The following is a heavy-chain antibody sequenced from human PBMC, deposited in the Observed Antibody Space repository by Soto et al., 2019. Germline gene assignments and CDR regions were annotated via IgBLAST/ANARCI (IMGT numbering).Heavy chain of an antibody. D-gene: IGHD6-19*01. CDR3: TASSGWYNAFDS. CDR2: ISGSGGST. J-gene: IGHJ3*02. Sequence: EVQLLESGGGLVQPGGSLRLSCEASGFTFSSYAMSWVRQAPGKGLEWVSAISGSGGSTYYADSVKGRFTISRDNSKNTLYLQMNSLIAEDTAVYYCTASSGWYNAFDSWGQGTMVTVSS. CDR1: GFTFSSYA. V-gene: IGHV3-23*01.